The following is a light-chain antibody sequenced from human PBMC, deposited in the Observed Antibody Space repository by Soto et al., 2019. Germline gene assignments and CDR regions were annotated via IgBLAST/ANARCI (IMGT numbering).Light chain of an antibody. CDR1: QSVSSSD. J-gene: IGKJ2*01. Sequence: IVLTQSPGTLSLSPGERATLSCRASQSVSSSDLAWYQQKPGQAPRLLIYSASSRATGIPDRFSGSGSGTDFTLTISRLEPEDFVVYYCQQYDTFGQGTKLEIK. CDR2: SAS. CDR3: QQYDT. V-gene: IGKV3-20*01.